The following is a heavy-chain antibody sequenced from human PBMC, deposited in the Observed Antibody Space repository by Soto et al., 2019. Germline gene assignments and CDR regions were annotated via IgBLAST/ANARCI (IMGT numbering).Heavy chain of an antibody. Sequence: PSETLSLTCAVSGGSISSGGYSWSWIRQPPGKGLEWIGYIYHSGSTNYNPSLKSRVTMSVDKSKNQFSLKLSSVTAADTAVYYCARGLLWFGEGGYGFDYWGQGTLVTVSS. V-gene: IGHV4-30-2*01. J-gene: IGHJ4*02. CDR1: GGSISSGGYS. CDR3: ARGLLWFGEGGYGFDY. CDR2: IYHSGST. D-gene: IGHD3-10*01.